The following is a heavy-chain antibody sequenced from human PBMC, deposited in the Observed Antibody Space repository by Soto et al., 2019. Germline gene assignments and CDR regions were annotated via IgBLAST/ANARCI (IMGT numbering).Heavy chain of an antibody. CDR2: IYYSGST. CDR3: ARDSSPYYYDTPPEGNWFDP. CDR1: GGSISSGGYY. D-gene: IGHD3-22*01. J-gene: IGHJ5*02. Sequence: SETPSLTCAVSGGSISSGGYYWSWIRQHPGKGLEWIGYIYYSGSTYYNPSLKSRVTISVDTSKNQFSLKLSSVTAADTAVYYCARDSSPYYYDTPPEGNWFDPWGQGTLVTVSS. V-gene: IGHV4-31*11.